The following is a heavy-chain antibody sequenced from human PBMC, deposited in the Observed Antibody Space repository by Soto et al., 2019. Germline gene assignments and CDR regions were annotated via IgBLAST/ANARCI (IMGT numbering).Heavy chain of an antibody. D-gene: IGHD2-21*02. Sequence: QVQLVQSGAEEKKPGASVKVSCKASGYTFTSYAMHWVRQAPGQRLEWMGWINAGNGNTKYSQKFQGRVTITRATSASKAYMELSSLRSEDTAVYYCARSIGVVTALDYWGQGTLVTVSS. J-gene: IGHJ4*02. V-gene: IGHV1-3*05. CDR1: GYTFTSYA. CDR3: ARSIGVVTALDY. CDR2: INAGNGNT.